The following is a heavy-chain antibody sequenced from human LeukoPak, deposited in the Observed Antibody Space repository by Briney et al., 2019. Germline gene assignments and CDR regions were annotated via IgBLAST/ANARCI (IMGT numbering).Heavy chain of an antibody. Sequence: PGGSLRLSCTASGFTFGDYAMSWVRQAPGKGLEWVGFIRSKAYGGTTEYAASVKGRFTISRDDSKSIAYLQMNSLKTEDTAVYYCTRDPNYDILTGYGYFDYWGQGTLVTVSS. CDR2: IRSKAYGGTT. CDR1: GFTFGDYA. D-gene: IGHD3-9*01. V-gene: IGHV3-49*04. J-gene: IGHJ4*02. CDR3: TRDPNYDILTGYGYFDY.